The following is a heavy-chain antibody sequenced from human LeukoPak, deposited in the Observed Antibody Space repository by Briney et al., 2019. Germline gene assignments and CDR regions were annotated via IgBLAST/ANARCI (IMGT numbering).Heavy chain of an antibody. Sequence: GGSLRLSCAASGFTFSSYWMSWVRQAPGKGLEWVANIKQDGSEKYYVDSVKGRFTMSRDNAKNSLYLQMNSLRAEDTAVYYCARDLIGAAHYFQHWGQGTLVTVSS. V-gene: IGHV3-7*01. CDR1: GFTFSSYW. D-gene: IGHD6-13*01. CDR2: IKQDGSEK. CDR3: ARDLIGAAHYFQH. J-gene: IGHJ1*01.